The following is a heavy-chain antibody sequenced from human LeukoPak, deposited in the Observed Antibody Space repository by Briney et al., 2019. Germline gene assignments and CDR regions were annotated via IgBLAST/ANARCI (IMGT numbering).Heavy chain of an antibody. CDR3: AKDSGSYSRNWYFDL. CDR1: GFTFSNYT. J-gene: IGHJ2*01. V-gene: IGHV3-43*01. D-gene: IGHD1-26*01. CDR2: ISWDGGST. Sequence: GGSLRLSCAASGFTFSNYTMHWVRQAPGKGLEWVSLISWDGGSTYYADSVKGRFTISRDNSKNSLYLQMNSLRTEDTALYYCAKDSGSYSRNWYFDLWGRGTLVTVSS.